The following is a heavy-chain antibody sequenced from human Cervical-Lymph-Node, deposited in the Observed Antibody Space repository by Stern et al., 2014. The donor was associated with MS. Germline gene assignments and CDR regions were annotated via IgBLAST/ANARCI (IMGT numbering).Heavy chain of an antibody. CDR3: ARGFGDPDFDY. Sequence: QLQLQESGPGLVRPSQTLSLTCTISGASISSTSHYWSWIRQPAGKGLEWIGRIFASGSTNYNPSLKSRVGMSVDTSRNQFPLMLFSVTAADTAVYYCARGFGDPDFDYWGQGTLVTVSS. D-gene: IGHD4-17*01. V-gene: IGHV4-61*02. J-gene: IGHJ4*02. CDR1: GASISSTSHY. CDR2: IFASGST.